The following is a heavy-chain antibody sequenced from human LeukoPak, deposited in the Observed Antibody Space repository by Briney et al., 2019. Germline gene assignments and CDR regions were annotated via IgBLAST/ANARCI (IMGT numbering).Heavy chain of an antibody. J-gene: IGHJ5*02. CDR3: ARGWRTVTTP. CDR1: GYSISSGYY. D-gene: IGHD4-11*01. Sequence: SETLSLTCTVSGYSISSGYYWGWIRQPPGKGLEWIGSIYHSGGTYYNPSLKSRVTISVDTSKNQFSLKLSSVTAADTAVYYCARGWRTVTTPWGQGTLVTVSS. CDR2: IYHSGGT. V-gene: IGHV4-38-2*02.